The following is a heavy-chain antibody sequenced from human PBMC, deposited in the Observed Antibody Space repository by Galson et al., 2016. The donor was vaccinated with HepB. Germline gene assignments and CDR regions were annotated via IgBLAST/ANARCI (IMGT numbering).Heavy chain of an antibody. D-gene: IGHD6-6*01. J-gene: IGHJ4*02. CDR1: GFTFRNFA. CDR3: ARGGMTAARLPALEY. Sequence: SLRLSCAASGFTFRNFAMSWVRQAPGKGLEWFSTISGSGSRTYYADSVKGRFTISRDISKNTLCLQMNSLRPEDTAVYFCARGGMTAARLPALEYWGQGTLVTVSS. CDR2: ISGSGSRT. V-gene: IGHV3-23*01.